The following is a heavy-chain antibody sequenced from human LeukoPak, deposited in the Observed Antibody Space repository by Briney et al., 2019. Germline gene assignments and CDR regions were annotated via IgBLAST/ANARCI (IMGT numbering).Heavy chain of an antibody. CDR3: AKDWIQFNRVFDCFDS. CDR1: GFPFETNT. D-gene: IGHD5-18*01. Sequence: PGGSLTLSWATSGFPFETNTMSWVRQPPGKGLEWVATIGNTETFYADSVTGRFTISRDNSKNTVNLQMNRLRVEDTAIYYCAKDWIQFNRVFDCFDSWGQGTRVTVSS. V-gene: IGHV3-23*01. CDR2: IGNTET. J-gene: IGHJ4*02.